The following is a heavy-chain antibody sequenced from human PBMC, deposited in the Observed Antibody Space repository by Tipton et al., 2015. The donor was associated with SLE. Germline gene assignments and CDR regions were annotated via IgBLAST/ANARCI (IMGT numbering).Heavy chain of an antibody. Sequence: TLSLTCTVSGDSISSYYWNWIRQPPGKELEWIGYIYYSGSTNYNPSLKSRVTMSVDPSKNQFSLKLSSVTAADTAVYYCARHYDYYYYGMDVWGQGTTVTVSS. D-gene: IGHD4-17*01. J-gene: IGHJ6*02. V-gene: IGHV4-59*08. CDR2: IYYSGST. CDR3: ARHYDYYYYGMDV. CDR1: GDSISSYY.